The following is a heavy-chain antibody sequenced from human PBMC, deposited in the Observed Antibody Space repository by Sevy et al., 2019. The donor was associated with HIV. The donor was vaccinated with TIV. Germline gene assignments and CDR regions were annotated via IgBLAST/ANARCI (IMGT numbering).Heavy chain of an antibody. J-gene: IGHJ4*02. V-gene: IGHV3-30*04. Sequence: GGSLRLSCAASGFTFSDYDMHLVRQAPGNGLEWVAVMSHDGNYKNHADSVKVRFTISRDNFKNTLYLQMNSLRVEDTAVYFCARLFSCGGDCYYLDYWGQGAPVTVSS. CDR3: ARLFSCGGDCYYLDY. CDR1: GFTFSDYD. CDR2: MSHDGNYK. D-gene: IGHD2-21*02.